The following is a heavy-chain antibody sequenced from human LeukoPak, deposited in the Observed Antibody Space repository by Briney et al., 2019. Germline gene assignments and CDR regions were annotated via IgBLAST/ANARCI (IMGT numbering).Heavy chain of an antibody. CDR2: ISGSGGST. Sequence: GGSLRLSCAASGFTFSSYAMSWVRQAPGKGLEWVSAISGSGGSTYYADSVRGRFTISRDNSKNPLYLQMNSLRAEDTAVYYCATAASLWGLVATKYDFDYWGQGTLAPVSS. V-gene: IGHV3-23*01. CDR3: ATAASLWGLVATKYDFDY. D-gene: IGHD2-15*01. CDR1: GFTFSSYA. J-gene: IGHJ4*02.